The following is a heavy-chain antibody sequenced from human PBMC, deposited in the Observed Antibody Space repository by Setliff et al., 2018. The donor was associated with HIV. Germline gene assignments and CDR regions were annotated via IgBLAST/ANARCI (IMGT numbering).Heavy chain of an antibody. CDR1: GYSISSSNW. Sequence: SETLSLTCTVSGYSISSSNWWGWIRQTPGKGLEWIGYIDYSGSTYYNPSLESRVTMSVDTSKNQFSLKLTSVTAVDTAAYYCARSMVGIRGVVRGYYYYYMDVWGKGTTVTVSS. CDR3: ARSMVGIRGVVRGYYYYYMDV. J-gene: IGHJ6*03. V-gene: IGHV4-28*01. D-gene: IGHD3-10*01. CDR2: IDYSGST.